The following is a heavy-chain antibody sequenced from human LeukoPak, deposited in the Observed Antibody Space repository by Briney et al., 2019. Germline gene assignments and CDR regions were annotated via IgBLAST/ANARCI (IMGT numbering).Heavy chain of an antibody. CDR3: ARAEYYDILTGYYSD. Sequence: GASVKVSCKASGYTFIDYGINWVRQAPGQGLEWMGGIIPIFGTANYAQKFQGRVTITTDESTSTAYMELSSLRSEDTAVYYCARAEYYDILTGYYSDWGQGTLVTVSS. D-gene: IGHD3-9*01. CDR2: IIPIFGTA. CDR1: GYTFIDYG. J-gene: IGHJ4*02. V-gene: IGHV1-69*05.